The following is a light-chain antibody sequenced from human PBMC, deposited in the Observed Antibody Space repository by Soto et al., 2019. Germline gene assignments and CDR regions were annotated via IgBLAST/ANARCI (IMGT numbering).Light chain of an antibody. J-gene: IGKJ4*01. CDR2: AAS. CDR1: QDINSW. Sequence: DVQMTQSPSSLSASVGDRVTITCRASQDINSWLAWYQQKPEEAPKSLIHAASSLQTGVPSRFSGSGSGTDFTLTISSLQPEDSATYYCQQYNIYPLTFGGGTKVEIK. CDR3: QQYNIYPLT. V-gene: IGKV1D-16*01.